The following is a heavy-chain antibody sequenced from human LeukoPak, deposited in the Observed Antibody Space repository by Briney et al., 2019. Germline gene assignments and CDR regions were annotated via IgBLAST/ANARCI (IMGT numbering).Heavy chain of an antibody. D-gene: IGHD3-22*01. CDR3: ARVDSSGYYSFDY. CDR2: INSDGSXX. V-gene: IGHV3-74*01. CDR1: GFTFSSYW. J-gene: IGHJ4*02. Sequence: GGSLRLSCAASGFTFSSYWMHWVRQAPGKGLVXVSXINSDGSXXXXADSVKXRFTISRDNAKNTLYLQMNSLRAEDTAVYYCARVDSSGYYSFDYWGQGTLVTVSS.